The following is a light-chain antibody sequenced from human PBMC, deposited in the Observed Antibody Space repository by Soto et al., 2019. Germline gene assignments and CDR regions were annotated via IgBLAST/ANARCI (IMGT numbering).Light chain of an antibody. CDR2: GAS. J-gene: IGKJ1*01. CDR3: MQYGSTPRT. Sequence: EIVLTQSPGTLSLSPGERATLTCRASQSVSSSYLAWYQQKPGQAPRLLIYGASRRATGIPDRFSGSGSGTDFTLTMSSLESEYSAVYFCMQYGSTPRTFGQGTKVEVK. CDR1: QSVSSSY. V-gene: IGKV3-20*01.